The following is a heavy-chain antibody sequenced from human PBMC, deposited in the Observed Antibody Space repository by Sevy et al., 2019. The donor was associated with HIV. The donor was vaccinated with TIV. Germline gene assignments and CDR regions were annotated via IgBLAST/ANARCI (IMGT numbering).Heavy chain of an antibody. V-gene: IGHV4-38-2*02. D-gene: IGHD3-9*01. CDR3: ARDLGLGIQFDY. CDR1: GYSFGSIYY. CDR2: VYHSGST. J-gene: IGHJ4*02. Sequence: SETLSLICTVSGYSFGSIYYWGWIRQPPGKGLEWIGSVYHSGSTYYNPSLKSRVTISVDTSKNRFSLKVTSVTAADTAVYYCARDLGLGIQFDYWGQGPLVTVSS.